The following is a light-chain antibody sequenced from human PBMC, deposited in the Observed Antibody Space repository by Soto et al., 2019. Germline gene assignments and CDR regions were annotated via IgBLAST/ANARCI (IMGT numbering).Light chain of an antibody. CDR3: QQLHDYPIP. V-gene: IGKV1-9*01. CDR2: AAS. CDR1: QGIDSS. Sequence: ILLNKSPACLSAHMGDRVTITCRASQGIDSSFAWYQQKPGKAPKLLIYAASSLQSGVPSRFSGSGSGTDFTLTISSLQPEDFATYYCQQLHDYPIPFGQGRRLEFK. J-gene: IGKJ5*01.